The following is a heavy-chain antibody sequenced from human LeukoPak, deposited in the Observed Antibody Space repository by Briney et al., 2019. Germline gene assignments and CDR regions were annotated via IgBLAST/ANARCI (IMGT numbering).Heavy chain of an antibody. Sequence: PSETLSLTCTVSGGSISSYYWSWIRQPPGKGLEWIGYIYYSGSTNYNPSLKSRVTISVDTSKNQFSLKLSSVTAADTAVYYCARLVGANNWFDPWGQGTLVTVSS. V-gene: IGHV4-59*01. D-gene: IGHD1-26*01. CDR3: ARLVGANNWFDP. CDR2: IYYSGST. CDR1: GGSISSYY. J-gene: IGHJ5*02.